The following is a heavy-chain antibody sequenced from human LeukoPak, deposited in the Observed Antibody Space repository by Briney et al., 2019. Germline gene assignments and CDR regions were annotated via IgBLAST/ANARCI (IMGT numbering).Heavy chain of an antibody. CDR3: AELGITMIGGV. V-gene: IGHV3-66*01. Sequence: GGSLRLSCAASGFTVSSNYMSWVRQAPGKGLEWVSVIYSDGNTYYADSVKGRFTISRDNAKNSLYLQMNSLRAEDTAVYYCAELGITMIGGVWGKGTTVTISS. D-gene: IGHD3-10*02. J-gene: IGHJ6*04. CDR1: GFTVSSNY. CDR2: IYSDGNT.